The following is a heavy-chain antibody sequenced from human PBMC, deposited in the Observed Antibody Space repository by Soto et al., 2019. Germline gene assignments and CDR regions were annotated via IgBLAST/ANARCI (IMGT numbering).Heavy chain of an antibody. J-gene: IGHJ4*02. V-gene: IGHV3-23*01. CDR2: ISGSGGST. Sequence: EVQLLESGGGLVQPGGSLRLSCADSGFTFSSYAMSWVRQAPGKGLEWVSAISGSGGSTYYADSVKGRFTISRDNSKNTLYLQMNSLRAEDTAVYYCAKGGAALLWFGELVGFNWGQGPLVTVSS. D-gene: IGHD3-10*01. CDR1: GFTFSSYA. CDR3: AKGGAALLWFGELVGFN.